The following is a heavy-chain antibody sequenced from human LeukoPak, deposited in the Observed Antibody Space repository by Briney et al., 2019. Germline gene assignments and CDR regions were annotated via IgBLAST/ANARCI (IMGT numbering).Heavy chain of an antibody. D-gene: IGHD3-10*01. CDR1: GGSISSYY. V-gene: IGHV4-59*01. CDR3: ARGPYYYGSGSRNWFDP. J-gene: IGHJ5*02. Sequence: SETLSLTCTVSGGSISSYYWSWIRQPPGKGLEWIGYIYYSGSTNYNPSLKSRVTISVDTSKNQFSLKLSSVTAAGTAVYYCARGPYYYGSGSRNWFDPWGQGTLVTVSS. CDR2: IYYSGST.